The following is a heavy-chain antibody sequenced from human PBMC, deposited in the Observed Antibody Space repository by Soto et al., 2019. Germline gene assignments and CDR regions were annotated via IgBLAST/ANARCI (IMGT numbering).Heavy chain of an antibody. D-gene: IGHD1-26*01. CDR3: ARVLMVYTSGSYYFDY. CDR2: INHSGST. J-gene: IGHJ4*02. V-gene: IGHV4-34*09. CDR1: GGSFSGYY. Sequence: PSETLSLTCAVYGGSFSGYYWSWIRQPPGKGLEWIGEINHSGSTNYNPSLKSRVTISVDTSKNQFSLKLSSVTAADTAVYYCARVLMVYTSGSYYFDYWGQGTLVTVSS.